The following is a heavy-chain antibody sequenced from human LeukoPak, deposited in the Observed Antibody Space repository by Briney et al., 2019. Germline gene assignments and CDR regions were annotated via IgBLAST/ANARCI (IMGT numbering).Heavy chain of an antibody. CDR2: VSYSGTP. J-gene: IGHJ6*02. V-gene: IGHV4-59*08. D-gene: IGHD1-26*01. CDR3: ARQKWDRLTYYYYGMDV. Sequence: SETLSLTCTVSGYSINNYYWGWIRQPPGKGLEWIGYVSYSGTPDYNPSLKSRVTISLDTSRNQFSLQLSSVSAAGTAEYYCARQKWDRLTYYYYGMDVWGQGTTVTVSS. CDR1: GYSINNYY.